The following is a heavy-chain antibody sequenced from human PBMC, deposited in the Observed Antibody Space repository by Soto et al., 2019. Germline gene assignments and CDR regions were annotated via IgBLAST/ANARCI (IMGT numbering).Heavy chain of an antibody. Sequence: QVQLQESGPGLVKPSQTLSLTCTVSGGSISSGGYYWSWIRQHPGKGLEWIGYIYYSGSTYYNPSLKSXXTXSXXTSKNQFSLKLSSVTAADTAVYYCARVAPYGDTMGWGRGTLVTVSS. CDR1: GGSISSGGYY. CDR2: IYYSGST. J-gene: IGHJ4*02. V-gene: IGHV4-31*03. D-gene: IGHD4-17*01. CDR3: ARVAPYGDTMG.